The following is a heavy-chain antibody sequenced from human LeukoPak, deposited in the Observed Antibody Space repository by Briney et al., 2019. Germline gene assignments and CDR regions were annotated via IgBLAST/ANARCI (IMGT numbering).Heavy chain of an antibody. V-gene: IGHV3-23*01. CDR3: AKDTIFGVVIMSYFDY. D-gene: IGHD3-3*01. CDR1: GFTFSSYA. CDR2: ISGSGGST. J-gene: IGHJ4*02. Sequence: GGSLRLSCAASGFTFSSYAMNWVRQAPGKGLELVSAISGSGGSTYYADSVKGRFTISRDNSKNTLYLQMNSLRAEDTAVYYCAKDTIFGVVIMSYFDYWGQGTLVTVSS.